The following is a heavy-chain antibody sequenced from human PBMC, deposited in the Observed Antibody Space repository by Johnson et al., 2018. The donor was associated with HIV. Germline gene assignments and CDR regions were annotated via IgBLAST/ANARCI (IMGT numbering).Heavy chain of an antibody. J-gene: IGHJ3*02. CDR2: ISSGDRT. CDR3: ARDGGGGALDI. V-gene: IGHV3-53*01. D-gene: IGHD3-16*01. Sequence: MLLVESGGGLIQPGGSLRLSCAASGFTVSSNYMTWVRQAPGKGLEWVSVISSGDRTYYADSVKGRFTISRDNSKNTLYLQMNSLRAEDTAVYYCARDGGGGALDIWGQGTMVIVSS. CDR1: GFTVSSNY.